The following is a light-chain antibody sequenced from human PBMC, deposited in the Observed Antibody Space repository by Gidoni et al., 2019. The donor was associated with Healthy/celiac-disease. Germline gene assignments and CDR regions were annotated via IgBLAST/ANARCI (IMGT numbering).Light chain of an antibody. V-gene: IGLV2-23*01. Sequence: QSALTQPASVSGSPGLSITISCTGTSSDVGSYNLVPWYQQHPGKAPKLMIYEGSKRPSGVSNRFSGSKSGNTASLTISGLQAEDEAHYYCCSYAGSSTWVFGGGTKLTVL. CDR3: CSYAGSSTWV. CDR2: EGS. J-gene: IGLJ3*02. CDR1: SSDVGSYNL.